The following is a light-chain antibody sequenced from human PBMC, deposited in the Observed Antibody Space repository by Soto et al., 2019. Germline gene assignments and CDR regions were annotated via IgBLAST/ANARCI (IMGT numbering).Light chain of an antibody. V-gene: IGKV3-20*01. CDR3: QEFASN. CDR2: GAS. CDR1: QSVTSNY. J-gene: IGKJ4*01. Sequence: EIVLTQSPGTLSLSPGERATLSCRASQSVTSNYLAWYQQRPGQAPRLLISGASSRATGIPDRFTGGGSGTDFTLTISRLEPEDFAVYYCQEFASNFGGGTKVDIK.